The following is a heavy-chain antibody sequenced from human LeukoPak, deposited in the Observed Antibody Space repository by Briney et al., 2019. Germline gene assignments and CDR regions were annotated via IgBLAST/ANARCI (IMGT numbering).Heavy chain of an antibody. V-gene: IGHV3-7*01. J-gene: IGHJ4*02. Sequence: GGSLRLSCAASGFTFSSYWMSWVRQAPGKGLEWVANIKQDGSEKYYVDSVRGRFTSSRDNAKNALYLQMNSLRAEDTAVYYCARDLPLYSGSYSDYWGQGTLVTVSS. D-gene: IGHD1-26*01. CDR1: GFTFSSYW. CDR3: ARDLPLYSGSYSDY. CDR2: IKQDGSEK.